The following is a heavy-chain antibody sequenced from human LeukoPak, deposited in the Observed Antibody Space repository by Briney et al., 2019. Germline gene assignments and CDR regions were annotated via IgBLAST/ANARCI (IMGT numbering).Heavy chain of an antibody. Sequence: SETLSLTCTVSGGSTSSSSFYWGWIRQPPGKGLECIGRISYSGRTYYNPSLQSRVTISVDTSKNRFSLRLSSVTAADTAVYYCARLRAYYYDSSGYYNFDFWGQGTLVTVSS. J-gene: IGHJ4*02. CDR2: ISYSGRT. D-gene: IGHD3-22*01. CDR3: ARLRAYYYDSSGYYNFDF. CDR1: GGSTSSSSFY. V-gene: IGHV4-39*01.